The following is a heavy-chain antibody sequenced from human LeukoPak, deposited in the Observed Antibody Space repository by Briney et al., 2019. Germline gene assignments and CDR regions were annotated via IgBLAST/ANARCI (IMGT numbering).Heavy chain of an antibody. CDR2: INHRGDT. V-gene: IGHV4-34*01. D-gene: IGHD1-1*01. Sequence: PSETLSLTCAVYGGSFSTYYWSWIRQSPGKGLEWIAEINHRGDTNYNPSVKSRVTISVDTSKNQFSLKVWSLTAADTAVYYCARGPTISETGYFDFWGQGTLVTVSS. J-gene: IGHJ4*03. CDR3: ARGPTISETGYFDF. CDR1: GGSFSTYY.